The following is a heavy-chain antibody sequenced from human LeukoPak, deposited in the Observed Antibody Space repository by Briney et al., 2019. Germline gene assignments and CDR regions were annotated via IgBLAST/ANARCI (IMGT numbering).Heavy chain of an antibody. D-gene: IGHD6-19*01. Sequence: GGSLRLSCAASGFTFSSYGMHWVRQAPGKGLEWVSYISSSGSTIYYADSVKGRFTISRDNAKNSLYLQMNSLRAEDTAVYYCARDSGWSNWFDPWGQGTLVTVSS. CDR2: ISSSGSTI. V-gene: IGHV3-48*04. J-gene: IGHJ5*02. CDR3: ARDSGWSNWFDP. CDR1: GFTFSSYG.